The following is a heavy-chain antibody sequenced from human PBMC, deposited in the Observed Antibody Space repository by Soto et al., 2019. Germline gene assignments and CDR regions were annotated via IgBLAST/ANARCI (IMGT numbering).Heavy chain of an antibody. CDR2: MNPNSGNT. Sequence: GASVKVSCKASGYTFTSYDINWVRQATGQGLEWMGWMNPNSGNTGYAQKFQGRVTMTRNTSISTAYMELSSLRSEDTAVYYCAREFITDPTSDRPESYYYYMDVWGKGATVTVSS. J-gene: IGHJ6*03. D-gene: IGHD3-22*01. CDR3: AREFITDPTSDRPESYYYYMDV. CDR1: GYTFTSYD. V-gene: IGHV1-8*01.